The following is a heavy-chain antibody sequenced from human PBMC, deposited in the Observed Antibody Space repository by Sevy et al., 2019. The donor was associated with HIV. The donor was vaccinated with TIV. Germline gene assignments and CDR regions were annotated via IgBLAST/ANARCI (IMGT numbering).Heavy chain of an antibody. CDR1: GYTFTSYA. D-gene: IGHD4-17*01. J-gene: IGHJ6*02. V-gene: IGHV1-3*01. Sequence: ASVKVSCKASGYTFTSYAMHWVRQAPGQRLEWMGWINAGNGNTKYSQKFQGRVTITRDTSESTAYMELSSLRSEDTAVYYCARFSVYGDYPLYYYYGMDVWGQGTTVTVSS. CDR3: ARFSVYGDYPLYYYYGMDV. CDR2: INAGNGNT.